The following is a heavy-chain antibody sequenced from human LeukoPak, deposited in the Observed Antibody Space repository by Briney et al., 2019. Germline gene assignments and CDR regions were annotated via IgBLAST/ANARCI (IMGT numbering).Heavy chain of an antibody. CDR1: GFTFSDFA. D-gene: IGHD6-19*01. Sequence: GGSLRLSCAASGFTFSDFALHWVRQAPGKGLQYVSAISSMGGMTHYADSVKGRFTISRDNSKNTLYLQMGSLRAEDMAVYYCARVAVAGPTISNWFDPWGQGTLVTVSS. CDR3: ARVAVAGPTISNWFDP. J-gene: IGHJ5*02. V-gene: IGHV3-64*02. CDR2: ISSMGGMT.